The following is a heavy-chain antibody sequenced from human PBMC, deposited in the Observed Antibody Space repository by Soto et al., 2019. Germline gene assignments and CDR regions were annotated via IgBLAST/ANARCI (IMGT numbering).Heavy chain of an antibody. Sequence: EVQLVESGGGLIQPGGSLRLSCAVSGFTVSNNYMSWVRQAPGKGLEGVSVIYSGGYTAYGDSVKGRFTISRDNSKNTRYPQMNRRGADHPGVFFCATHPGGGGYWGQGTLVTVSS. V-gene: IGHV3-53*01. J-gene: IGHJ4*02. CDR3: ATHPGGGGY. CDR2: IYSGGYT. CDR1: GFTVSNNY. D-gene: IGHD3-10*01.